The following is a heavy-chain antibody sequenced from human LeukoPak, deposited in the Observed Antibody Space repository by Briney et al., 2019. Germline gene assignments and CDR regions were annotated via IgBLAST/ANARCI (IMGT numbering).Heavy chain of an antibody. J-gene: IGHJ2*01. CDR2: ISGSGGST. D-gene: IGHD5-18*01. V-gene: IGHV3-23*01. CDR1: GFTFSSYA. CDR3: AKDTASSWWYFDL. Sequence: PGGSLRLSCAASGFTFSSYAMSWVRQAPGKGQEWVSAISGSGGSTYYADSVKGRFTISRDNSKNTLYLQMNSLRAEDTAVYYCAKDTASSWWYFDLWGRGTLVTVSS.